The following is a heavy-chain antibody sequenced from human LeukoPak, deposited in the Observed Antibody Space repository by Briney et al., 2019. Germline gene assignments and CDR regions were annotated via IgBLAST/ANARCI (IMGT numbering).Heavy chain of an antibody. J-gene: IGHJ4*02. D-gene: IGHD3-22*01. CDR2: ISSTGGTT. V-gene: IGHV3-23*01. CDR3: AKAGGYYYDSSSYDDY. Sequence: GGSLRLSCAASGITFSSYGMSWVRQAPGKGLEWVSSISSTGGTTYYADSVKGRFTISRDNSKNTLYLQMNSLRAEDTALYYCAKAGGYYYDSSSYDDYWGQGTLVTVSS. CDR1: GITFSSYG.